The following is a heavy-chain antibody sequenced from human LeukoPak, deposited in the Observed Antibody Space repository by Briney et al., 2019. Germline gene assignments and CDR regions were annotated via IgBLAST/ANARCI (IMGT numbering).Heavy chain of an antibody. J-gene: IGHJ3*02. Sequence: GGSLRLSCAASGFTFSSYSMNWVRQAPGKGLEWVSYISSGISTIYYADSVKGRFTISRDNAKNSLYLQMNSLRAEDTAVYYCARDLWELLTAFDIWGQGTMVTVSS. CDR2: ISSGISTI. V-gene: IGHV3-48*01. D-gene: IGHD1-26*01. CDR1: GFTFSSYS. CDR3: ARDLWELLTAFDI.